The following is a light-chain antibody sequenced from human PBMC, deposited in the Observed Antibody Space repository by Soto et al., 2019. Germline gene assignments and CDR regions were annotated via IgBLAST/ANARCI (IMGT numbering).Light chain of an antibody. J-gene: IGLJ2*01. CDR2: SNG. CDR1: NSNIGANT. Sequence: QAVVTQAPSASGTPGQRVTISCSGSNSNIGANTVNWYQHLPGTAPKLLIYSNGQRPSGVPDRFSGSKSGTSASLAISGLQSEDEADYYCAAWDDSLNGVVFGGGTKVTVL. V-gene: IGLV1-44*01. CDR3: AAWDDSLNGVV.